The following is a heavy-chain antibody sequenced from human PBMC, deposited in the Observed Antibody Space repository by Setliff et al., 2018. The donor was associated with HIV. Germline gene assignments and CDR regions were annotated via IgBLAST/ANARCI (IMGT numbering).Heavy chain of an antibody. CDR3: ARVSELLAYYMDV. D-gene: IGHD1-26*01. J-gene: IGHJ6*03. V-gene: IGHV3-30-3*01. CDR1: GFTFSSYV. Sequence: GGSLRLSCAATGFTFSSYVLHWVRQAPGKGLEWVAVMSTGGDIKIYADSVKGRFTISRDNSKNTLFLQMNSLRPEDTAVYYCARVSELLAYYMDVWGKGTTVTVSS. CDR2: MSTGGDIK.